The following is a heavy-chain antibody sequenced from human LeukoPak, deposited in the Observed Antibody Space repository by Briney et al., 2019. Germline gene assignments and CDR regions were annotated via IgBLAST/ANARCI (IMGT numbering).Heavy chain of an antibody. Sequence: ASVKVSFKASGYTFTSYYIHWVRQAPGQGLEWMGIINASGGNTNYAQKFQGRVTMTRDTSTSTVYMELSSLRSEDTAVYYCARPPSYYYGMDVWGQGTTVTVSS. CDR1: GYTFTSYY. V-gene: IGHV1-46*01. CDR2: INASGGNT. CDR3: ARPPSYYYGMDV. J-gene: IGHJ6*02.